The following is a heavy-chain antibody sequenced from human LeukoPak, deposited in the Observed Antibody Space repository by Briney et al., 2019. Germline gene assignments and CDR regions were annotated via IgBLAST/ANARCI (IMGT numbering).Heavy chain of an antibody. CDR1: GYTFISYG. J-gene: IGHJ5*02. V-gene: IGHV1-18*04. CDR3: ARDTIAIRPGWFDP. D-gene: IGHD6-6*01. Sequence: ASVKVSCKASGYTFISYGISWVRQAPGPGLGWMGWISAYSGNTNYAQKVQGRVTMTTDTSTSTAYMELRSLRSDDTAVYYCARDTIAIRPGWFDPWGQGTLVTVSS. CDR2: ISAYSGNT.